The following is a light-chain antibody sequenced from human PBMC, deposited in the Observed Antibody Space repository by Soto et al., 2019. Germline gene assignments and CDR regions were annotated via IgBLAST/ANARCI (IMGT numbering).Light chain of an antibody. Sequence: EIVLTQSPGTLSLSPGARATLSCRASQSVSRNFLVWYQQKPGQAPRLLIYGASSRATGIPDRFSGSGSGTDFTLSISRLEPEDFVVYYCQQRSDWPPITFGQGTRLEI. CDR1: QSVSRNF. CDR3: QQRSDWPPIT. CDR2: GAS. V-gene: IGKV3D-20*02. J-gene: IGKJ5*01.